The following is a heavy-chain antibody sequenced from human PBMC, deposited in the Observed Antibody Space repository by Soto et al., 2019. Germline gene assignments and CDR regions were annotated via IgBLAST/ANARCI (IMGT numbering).Heavy chain of an antibody. CDR1: GGSISSGGYY. Sequence: VQLQESGPGLVKPSQTLSLTCTVSGGSISSGGYYWSWIRQHPGKGLEWIGYIYYSGSTYYNPSLKSRVTISVDTSKNQFSLKLSSVTAADTAVYYCARGPSYYDFWSGYYKPYFDYWGQGTLVTVSS. V-gene: IGHV4-31*03. CDR2: IYYSGST. CDR3: ARGPSYYDFWSGYYKPYFDY. J-gene: IGHJ4*02. D-gene: IGHD3-3*01.